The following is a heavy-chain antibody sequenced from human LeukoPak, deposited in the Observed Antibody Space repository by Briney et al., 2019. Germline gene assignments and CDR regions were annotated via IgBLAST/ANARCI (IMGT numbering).Heavy chain of an antibody. Sequence: GGSLRLSCVASGFTVSGVYMSWVRQAPRQGLDWVSVVYSDDSTYYADSVKGRFTISRDNSKNTLNLQMNSLRAEDTAVYYCASRPRDAAALDYWGQGTLVTVSS. V-gene: IGHV3-53*01. CDR1: GFTVSGVY. D-gene: IGHD6-13*01. J-gene: IGHJ4*02. CDR3: ASRPRDAAALDY. CDR2: VYSDDST.